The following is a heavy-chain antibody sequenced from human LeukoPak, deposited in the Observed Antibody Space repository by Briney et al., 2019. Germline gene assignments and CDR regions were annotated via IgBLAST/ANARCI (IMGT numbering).Heavy chain of an antibody. Sequence: GGSLRLSCAASGFTVSSNYMSWVRQAPGKGLEWVSVIYSGGSTYYADSVKGRFTISRDNSKNTLYLQMNSLRAEDTAVYYCASPLDYYDSSGYYFYFDYWGQGTLVTVSS. CDR3: ASPLDYYDSSGYYFYFDY. V-gene: IGHV3-66*01. J-gene: IGHJ4*02. D-gene: IGHD3-22*01. CDR1: GFTVSSNY. CDR2: IYSGGST.